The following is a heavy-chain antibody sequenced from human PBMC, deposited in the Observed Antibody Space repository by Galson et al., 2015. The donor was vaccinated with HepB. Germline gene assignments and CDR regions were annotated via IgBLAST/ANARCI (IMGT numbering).Heavy chain of an antibody. D-gene: IGHD3-9*01. CDR1: GGTFGSST. V-gene: IGHV1-69*02. CDR2: IVPILGIA. J-gene: IGHJ3*02. Sequence: SVKVPCKASGGTFGSSTINWVRQAPGQGLEWMGRIVPILGIAKNAQKFQDRVTITADKSTSTAYMELSSLTSDDTAVYFCARTGTFDIWGQGTMVTVSS. CDR3: ARTGTFDI.